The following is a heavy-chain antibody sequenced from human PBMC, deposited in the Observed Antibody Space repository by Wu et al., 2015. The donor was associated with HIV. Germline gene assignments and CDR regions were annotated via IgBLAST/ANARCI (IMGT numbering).Heavy chain of an antibody. CDR2: IIPIFGTG. CDR3: VRGGYCSGGSCPYDY. CDR1: GGTFSSYA. D-gene: IGHD2-15*01. Sequence: QVQLVQSGAEVKKPGSSVKVSCKASGGTFSSYAISWVRQAPGQGLEWMGRIIPIFGTGNYAQKFQGRVTITADESTSTAYMELSSLRSEDTAVYYCVRGGYCSGGSCPYDYWGQGTLVIVSS. J-gene: IGHJ4*02. V-gene: IGHV1-69*13.